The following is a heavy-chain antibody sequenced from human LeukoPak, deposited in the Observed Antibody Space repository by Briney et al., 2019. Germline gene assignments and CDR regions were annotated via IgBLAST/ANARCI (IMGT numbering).Heavy chain of an antibody. D-gene: IGHD4-23*01. Sequence: ASVKVSCKASGYTFTNFGISWVRQAPGKGLEWMGWISTYNGNTNYAQNLQGRVTMTTDTSPSTAYMELISLRSDDTAVYYSARDLAYGGTRIDDWGQGALVTVSS. V-gene: IGHV1-18*01. CDR2: ISTYNGNT. J-gene: IGHJ4*02. CDR1: GYTFTNFG. CDR3: ARDLAYGGTRIDD.